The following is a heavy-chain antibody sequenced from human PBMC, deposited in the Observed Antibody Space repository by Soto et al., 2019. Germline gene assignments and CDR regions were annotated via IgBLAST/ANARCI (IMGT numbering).Heavy chain of an antibody. V-gene: IGHV4-59*08. CDR3: ARHPLVPAAMLPLYAFDI. J-gene: IGHJ3*02. D-gene: IGHD2-2*01. CDR1: GGSISSYY. Sequence: PSETLSLTCTVSGGSISSYYWSWIRQPPGKGLEWIGYIYYSGSTNYNPSLKSRVTISVDTSKNQFSLKLSSVTAADTAVYYCARHPLVPAAMLPLYAFDIWGQGTMVTVSS. CDR2: IYYSGST.